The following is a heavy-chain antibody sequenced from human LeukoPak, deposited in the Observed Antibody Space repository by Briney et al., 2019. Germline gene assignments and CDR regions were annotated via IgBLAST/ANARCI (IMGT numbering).Heavy chain of an antibody. V-gene: IGHV4-34*01. Sequence: SETLSLTCAVYGGSFSGYYWSWIRQPPGKGLKWIGEINHSGSTNHNPSLKSRVTISVDTSKNQFSLKLSSVTAADTAVYYCARGTNILTGYYYYMDVWGKGTTVTVSS. J-gene: IGHJ6*03. CDR1: GGSFSGYY. D-gene: IGHD3-9*01. CDR2: INHSGST. CDR3: ARGTNILTGYYYYMDV.